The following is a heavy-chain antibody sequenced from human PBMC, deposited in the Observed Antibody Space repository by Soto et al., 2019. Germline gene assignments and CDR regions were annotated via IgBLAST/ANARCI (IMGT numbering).Heavy chain of an antibody. J-gene: IGHJ6*02. V-gene: IGHV1-69*12. CDR3: ARGDTTKIVVTTYYAMDV. CDR1: GGSCSNFG. Sequence: QVQLVQSGAEVKKPGSSVKVSCTASGGSCSNFGISWVRQAPGQGLEWMGAIIPVFGTPNYAQKFQDRVTINADESTTTVYMEVRSLTSEDTAVYYCARGDTTKIVVTTYYAMDVWGQGTTVTVSS. D-gene: IGHD3-22*01. CDR2: IIPVFGTP.